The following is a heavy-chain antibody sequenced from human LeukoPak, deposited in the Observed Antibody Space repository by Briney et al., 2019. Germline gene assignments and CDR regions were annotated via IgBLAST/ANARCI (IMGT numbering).Heavy chain of an antibody. Sequence: ASVKVSCKASGYTFTCYYIHWERQAPGQGLEWMGWISPNNGGTEYAQKFQGRVTMTRDTSIDTAYMELSRLISDDTAVYYCARDFSIAVTFDYWGQGTLVTVSS. CDR2: ISPNNGGT. D-gene: IGHD6-19*01. CDR3: ARDFSIAVTFDY. CDR1: GYTFTCYY. J-gene: IGHJ4*02. V-gene: IGHV1-2*02.